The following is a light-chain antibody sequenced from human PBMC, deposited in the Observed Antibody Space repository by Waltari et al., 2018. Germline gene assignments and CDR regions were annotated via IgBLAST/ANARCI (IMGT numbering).Light chain of an antibody. Sequence: EIVLTQSPGTLSFSPGEGATLSCRTSQTIRTTYLAWYQQKPGQAPTLLIYGTFSSATGIPDRFTGSWSGTDFSLTISSPEPEDFATYYCQQYDISPLTFGGGTKVEIK. CDR3: QQYDISPLT. J-gene: IGKJ4*01. V-gene: IGKV3-20*01. CDR2: GTF. CDR1: QTIRTTY.